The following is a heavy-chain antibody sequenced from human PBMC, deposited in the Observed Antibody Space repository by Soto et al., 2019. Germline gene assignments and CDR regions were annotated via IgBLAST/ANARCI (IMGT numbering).Heavy chain of an antibody. Sequence: QVQLQQSGPGLVKPSQTLSLTCAISGDRVSSNSAAWNWIRQSPSRGLEWLGRTYYRSKWYNDYAVSVKSRITITPDTSKNQFSLQLNSVTPEDTAVYYCARGTVTTSRTTSGFDYWGQGTLVTVSS. V-gene: IGHV6-1*01. CDR1: GDRVSSNSAA. D-gene: IGHD4-17*01. CDR2: TYYRSKWYN. J-gene: IGHJ4*02. CDR3: ARGTVTTSRTTSGFDY.